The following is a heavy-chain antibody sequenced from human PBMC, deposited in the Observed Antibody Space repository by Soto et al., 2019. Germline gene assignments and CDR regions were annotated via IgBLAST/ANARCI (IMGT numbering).Heavy chain of an antibody. Sequence: GSVKVSYKSSGYPFTSYYMHWVRKAPGQGVDRMGIINPSGGSTSYAQKFQGRVTMTRDTSTSTVYMELSSLRSEDTAVYYCARDLDSIVGATDYYYYGMDVWGQGTTVTVSS. CDR2: INPSGGST. J-gene: IGHJ6*01. CDR1: GYPFTSYY. CDR3: ARDLDSIVGATDYYYYGMDV. D-gene: IGHD1-26*01. V-gene: IGHV1-46*01.